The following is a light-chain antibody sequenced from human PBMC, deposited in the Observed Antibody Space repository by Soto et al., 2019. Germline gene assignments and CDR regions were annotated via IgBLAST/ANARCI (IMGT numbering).Light chain of an antibody. V-gene: IGLV2-14*01. CDR3: SSYTSSTRHV. CDR2: DVS. Sequence: QSVLTQPASVSGSPGQSITISCTGTSSDVGGYNYVSWYQQHPGKAPKLMIYDVSNRPSGVSNRFSGSKSGNTASLTISGLQAEDEADYYCSSYTSSTRHVFGTGTQLTVL. J-gene: IGLJ1*01. CDR1: SSDVGGYNY.